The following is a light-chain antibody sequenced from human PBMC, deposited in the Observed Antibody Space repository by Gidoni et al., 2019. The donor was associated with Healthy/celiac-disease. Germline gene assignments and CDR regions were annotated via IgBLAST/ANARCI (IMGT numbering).Light chain of an antibody. V-gene: IGKV3-20*01. CDR1: QSVSSSY. CDR2: GAS. J-gene: IGKJ4*01. CDR3: QQYGSSPLT. Sequence: EIVLTQSPGTLSLSPGERATLSCRASQSVSSSYLAWYQQKPGQAPRLLIYGASSRATSIPDRFRGSWSGTDFPLTISRLEPEDFAVYYCQQYGSSPLTFGGGTKVEIK.